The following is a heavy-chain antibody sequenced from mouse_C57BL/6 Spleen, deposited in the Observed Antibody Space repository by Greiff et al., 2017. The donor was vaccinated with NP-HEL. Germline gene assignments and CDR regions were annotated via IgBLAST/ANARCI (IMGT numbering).Heavy chain of an antibody. J-gene: IGHJ4*01. V-gene: IGHV14-3*01. CDR1: GFNIKNTY. CDR2: IDPANGNT. D-gene: IGHD2-3*01. Sequence: EVQLQQSVAELVRPGASVKLSCTASGFNIKNTYMHWVKQRPEQGLEWIGRIDPANGNTKYAPKFQGKATITADTSSNTDYLQLSSLPSEDSALYYCARGWLLLYYAMDYLGQGTSVTVSS. CDR3: ARGWLLLYYAMDY.